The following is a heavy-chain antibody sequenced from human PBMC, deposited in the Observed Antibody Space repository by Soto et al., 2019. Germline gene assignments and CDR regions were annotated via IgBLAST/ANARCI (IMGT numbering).Heavy chain of an antibody. CDR2: IYHSGST. CDR1: GGSISSTSYY. J-gene: IGHJ4*02. D-gene: IGHD1-1*01. Sequence: QLQLQESGPGLVKPSDTLSLTCTVSGGSISSTSYYWGWIRQTPGQGLEWIGSIYHSGSTYYNPSLKSRVTIAGDTSKKQCSLKLSSLTAADTAVYSCSRHAELEHFDYWGQGTLVSVSS. CDR3: SRHAELEHFDY. V-gene: IGHV4-39*01.